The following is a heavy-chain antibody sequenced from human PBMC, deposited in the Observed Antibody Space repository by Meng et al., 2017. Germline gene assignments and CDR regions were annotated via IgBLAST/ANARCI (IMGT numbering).Heavy chain of an antibody. J-gene: IGHJ4*02. Sequence: QVQLVQSGPEVKKPGASVKVSCNPSGYNFPDYYIHWVRRAPGPGLEWMGRINPTSGDTHYAQKFQARVTMTGDTSISTAYMELSGLRSDDTAMYYCARDEDISAAGKLFGDYWGQGTLVTVSS. V-gene: IGHV1-2*06. D-gene: IGHD6-25*01. CDR2: INPTSGDT. CDR3: ARDEDISAAGKLFGDY. CDR1: GYNFPDYY.